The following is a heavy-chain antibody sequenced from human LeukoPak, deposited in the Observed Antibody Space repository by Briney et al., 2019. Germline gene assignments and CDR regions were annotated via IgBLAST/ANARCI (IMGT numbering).Heavy chain of an antibody. Sequence: SETLSLTCTVSGGSISSYYWSWIRQPPGKGLEWIGYTYYSGSTNYNPSLKSRVTISVDTPKNQFSLKLSSVTAADTAVYYCARRNRGAVFFDYWGQGTLVTVSS. D-gene: IGHD3-10*01. J-gene: IGHJ4*02. V-gene: IGHV4-59*01. CDR1: GGSISSYY. CDR2: TYYSGST. CDR3: ARRNRGAVFFDY.